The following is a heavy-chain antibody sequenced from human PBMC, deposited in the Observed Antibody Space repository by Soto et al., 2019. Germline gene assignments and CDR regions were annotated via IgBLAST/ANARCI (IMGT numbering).Heavy chain of an antibody. CDR2: IYYSGST. Sequence: SETLSLTCTVSGGSISSYYWSWIRQPPGKGLEWVGYIYYSGSTNYNPSLKSRVTISVDTSKNQFSLKLSSVTAADTAVYYCARRYGTTFDYWGQGTLVTVSS. D-gene: IGHD1-7*01. CDR1: GGSISSYY. CDR3: ARRYGTTFDY. J-gene: IGHJ4*02. V-gene: IGHV4-59*01.